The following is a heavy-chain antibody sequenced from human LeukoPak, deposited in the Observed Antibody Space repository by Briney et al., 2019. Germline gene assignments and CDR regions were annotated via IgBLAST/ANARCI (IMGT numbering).Heavy chain of an antibody. Sequence: ASVTVSYKASGYTYTHHGITWVRPAPRQGLDWMGWISAYNGDTKYAQNLQGRLTMTTDASTTTAYMELRSLRSDDTAVYFCARDPSNTSGRYQYFDLWGRGTLVTVSS. CDR2: ISAYNGDT. CDR3: ARDPSNTSGRYQYFDL. V-gene: IGHV1-18*01. CDR1: GYTYTHHG. J-gene: IGHJ2*01. D-gene: IGHD6-19*01.